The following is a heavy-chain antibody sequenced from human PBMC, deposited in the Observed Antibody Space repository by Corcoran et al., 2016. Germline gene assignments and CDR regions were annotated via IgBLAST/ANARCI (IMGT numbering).Heavy chain of an antibody. CDR3: AKSRWDYYGSGSSQQCPDY. J-gene: IGHJ4*02. Sequence: QVQLVESGGGVVQPGRSLRLSCAASGFTFSSYGMHWVRQAPGKGLEWVAVISYDGSNKYYADSVKGRFTISRDNSKNTLYLQMNSLRAEDTAVYYCAKSRWDYYGSGSSQQCPDYWGQGTLVTVSS. CDR1: GFTFSSYG. V-gene: IGHV3-30*18. D-gene: IGHD3-10*01. CDR2: ISYDGSNK.